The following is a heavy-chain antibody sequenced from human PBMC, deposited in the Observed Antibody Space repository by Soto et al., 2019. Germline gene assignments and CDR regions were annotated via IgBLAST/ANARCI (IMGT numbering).Heavy chain of an antibody. D-gene: IGHD2-2*01. CDR2: IYYSGST. Sequence: TSETLSLTCTVSGGSISSGDYYWSWIRQPPGKGLEWIGYIYYSGSTYYNPSLKSRVTISVDTSKNQFSLKLSSVTAADTAVYYCARDRVVPAAPGWFDPWGQGTLVTVSS. CDR1: GGSISSGDYY. CDR3: ARDRVVPAAPGWFDP. V-gene: IGHV4-30-4*01. J-gene: IGHJ5*02.